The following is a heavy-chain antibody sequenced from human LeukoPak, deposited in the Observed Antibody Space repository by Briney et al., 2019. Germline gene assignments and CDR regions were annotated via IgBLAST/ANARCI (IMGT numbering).Heavy chain of an antibody. V-gene: IGHV4-31*03. D-gene: IGHD2-15*01. CDR1: GGSISSSGYY. J-gene: IGHJ4*02. CDR3: GGGRGGYFDY. CDR2: IYYSGST. Sequence: SETLSLTCTVSGGSISSSGYYWSWIRQHPGTGLEWIGYIYYSGSTYYNPSLKSRVTISVDTSKNQFSLNLSSLTAADTAVYYCGGGRGGYFDYWGQGTLVTVSS.